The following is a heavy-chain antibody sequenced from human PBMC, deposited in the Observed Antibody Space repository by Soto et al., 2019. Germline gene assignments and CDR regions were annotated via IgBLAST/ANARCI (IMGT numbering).Heavy chain of an antibody. V-gene: IGHV3-74*01. J-gene: IGHJ4*02. D-gene: IGHD1-7*01. CDR3: ARAGDWNYVQDF. CDR1: GFTFTHYR. CDR2: INSDGSNI. Sequence: GGSLRLSCVASGFTFTHYRIHWVRQAPGKGLEWVARINSDGSNINYADSVKGRFAISRDNSKNTVFLQMHSLTDDDSALYFCARAGDWNYVQDFWGQGTLVTVSS.